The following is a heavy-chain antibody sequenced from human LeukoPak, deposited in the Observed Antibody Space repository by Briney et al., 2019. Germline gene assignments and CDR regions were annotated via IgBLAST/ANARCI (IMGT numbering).Heavy chain of an antibody. D-gene: IGHD3-10*01. Sequence: GGSLRLSCAASGFTFSSYSMNWVRQAPGKGLEWVSSISSSGSYIYYADSVKGRFTISRDNSKNTLYLQMNSLRAEDTAVYYCAKITMVRGEENWGQGTLVTVSS. CDR3: AKITMVRGEEN. J-gene: IGHJ4*02. CDR2: ISSSGSYI. CDR1: GFTFSSYS. V-gene: IGHV3-21*01.